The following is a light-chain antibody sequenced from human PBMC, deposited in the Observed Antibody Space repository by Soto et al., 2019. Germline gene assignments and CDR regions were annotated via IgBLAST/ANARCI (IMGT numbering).Light chain of an antibody. Sequence: DIQMTQSPSSLSASVGDRVTVTCRASHDIGFYLAWFRQRPGKIPKLLIYGATILQSGVPSRFSGSASGTDFTLTISGLQPEDVATYYCQKYNRAPLTFGGGTKVDIK. CDR3: QKYNRAPLT. V-gene: IGKV1-27*01. CDR2: GAT. CDR1: HDIGFY. J-gene: IGKJ4*01.